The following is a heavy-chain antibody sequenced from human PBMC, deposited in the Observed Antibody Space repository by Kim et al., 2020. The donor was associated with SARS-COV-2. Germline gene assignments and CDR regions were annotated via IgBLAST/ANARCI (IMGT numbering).Heavy chain of an antibody. Sequence: VKGRFTISRDDCRNTLYLQMNSLRAEDTAVYYCARDRQELAALFYYFGMDVWGQGTTVTVSS. CDR3: ARDRQELAALFYYFGMDV. D-gene: IGHD2-15*01. J-gene: IGHJ6*02. V-gene: IGHV3-30*01.